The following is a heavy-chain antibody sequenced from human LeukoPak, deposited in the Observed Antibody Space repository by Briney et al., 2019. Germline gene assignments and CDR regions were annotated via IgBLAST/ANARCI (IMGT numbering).Heavy chain of an antibody. CDR1: GFTVSSTY. CDR2: IYSGGST. J-gene: IGHJ3*02. CDR3: ARGKDSSGYYYDAFDI. D-gene: IGHD3-22*01. Sequence: TGGSLRLSCAASGFTVSSTYMSWVRQAPGWGVEGVAVIYSGGSTYYADSVKGRITISRDNSKNTLYLQMNSLRAEDTAVYYCARGKDSSGYYYDAFDIWGQGTMVTVSS. V-gene: IGHV3-53*01.